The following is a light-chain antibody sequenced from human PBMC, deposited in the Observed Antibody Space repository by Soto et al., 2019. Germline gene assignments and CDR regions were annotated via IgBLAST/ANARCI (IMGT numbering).Light chain of an antibody. V-gene: IGKV3-11*01. CDR3: QQRYDWPLT. Sequence: EIVLTQSPATLSLSPGERATLSCRASQSVNNYLAWYQQKPGQAPRLLIYDASSRATGIPARFSGTGSGTDFTLTSSRLEPEDVAVYYCQQRYDWPLTFGGGTKVEIK. J-gene: IGKJ4*01. CDR1: QSVNNY. CDR2: DAS.